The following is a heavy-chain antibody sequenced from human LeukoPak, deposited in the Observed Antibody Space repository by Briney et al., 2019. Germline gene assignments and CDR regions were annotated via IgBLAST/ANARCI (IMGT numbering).Heavy chain of an antibody. D-gene: IGHD6-19*01. CDR2: IYYSGST. CDR3: ARGSIAVAGTFDY. J-gene: IGHJ4*02. CDR1: GGPISSYY. V-gene: IGHV4-59*01. Sequence: SETLSLTCTVSGGPISSYYWSWIRQPPGKGLEWIGYIYYSGSTNYNPSLKSRVTISVDTSKNQFSLKLSSVTAADTGVYYCARGSIAVAGTFDYWGQGTLVTVSS.